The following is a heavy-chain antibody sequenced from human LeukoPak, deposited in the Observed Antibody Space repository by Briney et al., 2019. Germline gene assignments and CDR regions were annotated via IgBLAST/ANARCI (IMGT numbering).Heavy chain of an antibody. J-gene: IGHJ5*02. V-gene: IGHV4-34*01. CDR3: ARALRFGDSQFNWFDP. CDR2: INHSGST. CDR1: GGSFSGYY. D-gene: IGHD3-10*01. Sequence: PSETLSLTCAVYGGSFSGYYWSWIRQPPGKGLEWIGEINHSGSTNYNPSLKSRVTISVDTSKNQFSLKLSSVTAADTAVYYCARALRFGDSQFNWFDPWGQGTLVTVSS.